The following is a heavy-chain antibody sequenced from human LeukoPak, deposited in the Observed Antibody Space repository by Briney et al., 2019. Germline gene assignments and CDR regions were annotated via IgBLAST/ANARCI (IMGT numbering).Heavy chain of an antibody. D-gene: IGHD4-17*01. CDR2: INHSGST. CDR3: ARGPFLNYGDYAFDY. Sequence: PSETLSLTCAVYGGSFSGYYWSWIRQPPGKGLEWIGEINHSGSTNYNPSLKSRVTISVDTSKNQFSQKLSSVTAADTAVYYCARGPFLNYGDYAFDYWGQGTLVTVSS. CDR1: GGSFSGYY. J-gene: IGHJ4*02. V-gene: IGHV4-34*01.